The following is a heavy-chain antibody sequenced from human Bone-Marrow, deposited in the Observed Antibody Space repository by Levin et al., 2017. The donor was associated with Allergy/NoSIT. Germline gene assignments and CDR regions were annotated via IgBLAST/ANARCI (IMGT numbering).Heavy chain of an antibody. CDR3: ATGQGHLVGPP. D-gene: IGHD6-6*01. Sequence: PGESLKISCKASGDTFSSYDINWVRQASGQGLEWMGWMNPKSGNTVYAQKFQGRVTMTRNTSISTAYMDLSSLRSDDTAFYYCATGQGHLVGPPWGQGTLVTVSS. V-gene: IGHV1-8*01. J-gene: IGHJ5*02. CDR2: MNPKSGNT. CDR1: GDTFSSYD.